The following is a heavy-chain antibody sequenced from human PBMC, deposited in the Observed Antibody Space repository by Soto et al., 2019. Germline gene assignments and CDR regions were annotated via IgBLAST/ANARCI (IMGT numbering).Heavy chain of an antibody. D-gene: IGHD1-26*01. CDR1: GFTFSDFY. CDR3: ARLWARDWFDP. V-gene: IGHV3-11*01. CDR2: ISSSGGII. J-gene: IGHJ5*02. Sequence: QVQLVESGGGLVKPGGSLRLSCAASGFTFSDFYMSWVRQAPGKGLEWVSHISSSGGIIYYADSVKGRFTISRDNAKNSLFLQMNSLRAEDTAVYYCARLWARDWFDPWGQGTLVTVSS.